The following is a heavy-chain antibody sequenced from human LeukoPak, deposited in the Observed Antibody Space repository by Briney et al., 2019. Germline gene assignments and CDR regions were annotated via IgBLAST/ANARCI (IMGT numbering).Heavy chain of an antibody. D-gene: IGHD3-22*01. CDR1: GFTFSTYA. CDR3: ARDTFYSDGSDYYSWFDP. CDR2: ISDSGGSA. J-gene: IGHJ5*02. V-gene: IGHV3-23*01. Sequence: PGGSLRLSCAASGFTFSTYAISWVRQAPGKGLEWVSSISDSGGSADYADSVKGRFTISRDNSKNTLYLQMSSLRAEDTAVYCCARDTFYSDGSDYYSWFDPWGQGTLVTVSS.